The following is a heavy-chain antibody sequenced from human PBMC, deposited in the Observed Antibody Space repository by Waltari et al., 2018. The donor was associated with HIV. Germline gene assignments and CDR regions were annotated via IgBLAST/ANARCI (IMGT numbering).Heavy chain of an antibody. Sequence: EVQLGESGGGLVQPGRSLRLSCSLSVFSFGDYALSWFRQAPGKGLEWVGFIRSKAYGGTTQYAASVKGRFTISRDDSKSIAYLQMNSLKTEDTALYYCTRGTFTVTYYFDYWGRGTLVTVSS. CDR3: TRGTFTVTYYFDY. CDR2: IRSKAYGGTT. V-gene: IGHV3-49*03. CDR1: VFSFGDYA. J-gene: IGHJ4*02. D-gene: IGHD4-17*01.